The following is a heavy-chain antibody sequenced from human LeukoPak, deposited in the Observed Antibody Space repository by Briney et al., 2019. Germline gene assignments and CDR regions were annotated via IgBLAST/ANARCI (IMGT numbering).Heavy chain of an antibody. CDR2: IYSGGST. D-gene: IGHD6-13*01. CDR3: ARVSSGYSSSWPFDY. J-gene: IGHJ4*02. V-gene: IGHV3-53*01. CDR1: GFTVSSNY. Sequence: PGGSLRLSCAASGFTVSSNYMSWVRQAPGKGLEWVSVIYSGGSTYYADSVKGRFTISRDNSKNTLYLQMNSLGAEDTAVYYCARVSSGYSSSWPFDYWGQGTLVTVSS.